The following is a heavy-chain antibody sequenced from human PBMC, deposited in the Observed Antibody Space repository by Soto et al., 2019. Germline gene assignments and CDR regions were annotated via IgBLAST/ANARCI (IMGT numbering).Heavy chain of an antibody. D-gene: IGHD3-9*01. Sequence: QITLKESGPTLVKPTQTLTLTCTFSGFSLSTSGVGVGWIRQPPGKALEWLALIYWDDDKRYSPSLKSRLTITKDTSKNQVVLTITNMDTVDTATYYCAQSGYDILTGPNWFDPWGQGTLVTVSS. CDR3: AQSGYDILTGPNWFDP. V-gene: IGHV2-5*02. CDR1: GFSLSTSGVG. J-gene: IGHJ5*02. CDR2: IYWDDDK.